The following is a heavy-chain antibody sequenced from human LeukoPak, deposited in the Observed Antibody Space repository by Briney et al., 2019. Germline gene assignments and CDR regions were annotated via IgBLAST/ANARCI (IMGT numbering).Heavy chain of an antibody. V-gene: IGHV4-39*07. CDR1: GGSISSSPFY. J-gene: IGHJ5*01. D-gene: IGHD6-6*01. CDR2: IYYSGST. Sequence: SETLSLTCTVSGGSISSSPFYWGWIRQPPGKGLEWIGSIYYSGSTYYNPSLKSRVTISLDTSKNQFSLKLRSVTAADTAVYYCVRDSDASSGDWFDPWGQGTLVTVSS. CDR3: VRDSDASSGDWFDP.